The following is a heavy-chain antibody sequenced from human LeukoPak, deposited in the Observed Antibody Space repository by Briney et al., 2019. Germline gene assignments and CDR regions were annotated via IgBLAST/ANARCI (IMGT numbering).Heavy chain of an antibody. J-gene: IGHJ4*02. CDR1: GGFISSSNW. V-gene: IGHV4-4*02. Sequence: PSETLSLTCDVSGGFISSSNWWSWVRQSPGKGLEWIGEIFHAGSTNYNPSLKSRVTISVDKSKSQFSLRLTPVTAADTAVYYCTGNGHYALESWGQGTLVTVSS. D-gene: IGHD3-10*01. CDR2: IFHAGST. CDR3: TGNGHYALES.